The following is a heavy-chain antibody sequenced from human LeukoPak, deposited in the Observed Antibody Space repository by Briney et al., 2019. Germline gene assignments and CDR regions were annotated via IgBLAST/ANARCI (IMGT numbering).Heavy chain of an antibody. CDR3: ATLLGYCSGGSCYRLTDFDY. D-gene: IGHD2-15*01. Sequence: PGGSLRLSCAASGFTFSSYAMSWVRQAPGKGLEWVSAISGSGGSTYYADSVKGRFTISRDNSKNTLYLQMNSLRAEDTAVYYCATLLGYCSGGSCYRLTDFDYWGQGTLVTVSS. J-gene: IGHJ4*02. CDR2: ISGSGGST. CDR1: GFTFSSYA. V-gene: IGHV3-23*01.